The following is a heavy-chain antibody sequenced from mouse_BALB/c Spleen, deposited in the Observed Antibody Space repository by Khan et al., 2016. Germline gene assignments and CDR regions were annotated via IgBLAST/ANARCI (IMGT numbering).Heavy chain of an antibody. Sequence: QVRLQQSGTELMKPGASVKISCKATGYTFSSYWIEWVKQRPGHGLEWIGDILPGSGSTNYNERFKGKATFTADTSSNTAYMQLSSLTSEDSAVDYCEPGTRRAWFAYWGQGTLVTVSA. CDR3: EPGTRRAWFAY. V-gene: IGHV1-9*01. D-gene: IGHD4-1*01. CDR1: GYTFSSYW. J-gene: IGHJ3*01. CDR2: ILPGSGST.